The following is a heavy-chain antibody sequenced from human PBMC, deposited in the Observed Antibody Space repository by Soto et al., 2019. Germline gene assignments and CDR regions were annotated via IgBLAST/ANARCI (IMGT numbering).Heavy chain of an antibody. CDR3: ARDSLGRGYDLDC. Sequence: QVQLVESGGGVVQPGRSLRLSCAASGFTFSSYGMHWVRQAPGKGLEWVAVIWNDGSEKYYEDSVKGRFTISRENSKSTLYLQMNSLRDEDTAVYYCARDSLGRGYDLDCWGQGTLVTVSS. CDR1: GFTFSSYG. V-gene: IGHV3-33*01. CDR2: IWNDGSEK. D-gene: IGHD5-12*01. J-gene: IGHJ4*02.